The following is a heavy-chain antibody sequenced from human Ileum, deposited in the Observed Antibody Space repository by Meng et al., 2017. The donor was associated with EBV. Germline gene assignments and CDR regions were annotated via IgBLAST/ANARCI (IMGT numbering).Heavy chain of an antibody. V-gene: IGHV1-3*01. CDR1: GNSFNNNA. J-gene: IGHJ4*02. CDR2: INHRQGNT. D-gene: IGHD2-8*02. CDR3: AVEVIFGGVPFDD. Sequence: AQYVGEVIKPGASLNVACTGSGNSFNNNAINWVRQTPGHGLEWVGCINHRQGNTEYSQKFQDKVTITRQTSASTAYMDVSSLTCEDLVVYFGAVEVIFGGVPFDDLGQGTPVTVSS.